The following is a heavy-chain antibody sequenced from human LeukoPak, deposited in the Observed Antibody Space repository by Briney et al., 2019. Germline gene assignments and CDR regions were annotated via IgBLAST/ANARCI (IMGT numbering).Heavy chain of an antibody. CDR1: GGSFSGYY. J-gene: IGHJ5*02. CDR3: AISPSLYYDFWSGYYPSGWFDP. V-gene: IGHV4-34*01. CDR2: INHSGST. D-gene: IGHD3-3*01. Sequence: SETLSLTCAVYGGSFSGYYWSWIRQPPGKGREWIGEINHSGSTNYNPSLKSRVTISVDTSKNQFSLKLSSVTAADTAVYYCAISPSLYYDFWSGYYPSGWFDPWGQGTLVTVSS.